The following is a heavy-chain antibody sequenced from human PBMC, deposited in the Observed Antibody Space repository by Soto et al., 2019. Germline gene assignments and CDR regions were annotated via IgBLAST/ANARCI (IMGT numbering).Heavy chain of an antibody. V-gene: IGHV3-30*18. CDR2: ISYDGSKK. Sequence: GGSLRLSCAASGFTFSSYDMHWVRQAPGKGLEWVTVISYDGSKKYYADSVKGRCTISRDNSKNTLYVQMNSLRAEDTAVYYCAKGGGYYYGMDVWGQGTTVTVSS. CDR3: AKGGGYYYGMDV. CDR1: GFTFSSYD. J-gene: IGHJ6*02. D-gene: IGHD3-3*01.